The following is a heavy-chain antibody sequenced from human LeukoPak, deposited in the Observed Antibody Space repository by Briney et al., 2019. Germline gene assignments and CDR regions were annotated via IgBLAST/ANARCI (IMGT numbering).Heavy chain of an antibody. CDR1: GFTFSNGW. CDR3: ATDYYYDSPGLFDY. CDR2: IKSKRDGGTT. J-gene: IGHJ4*02. D-gene: IGHD3-22*01. V-gene: IGHV3-15*01. Sequence: GGSLRLSCVGSGFTFSNGWMSWVRQTPGKGLEWVGRIKSKRDGGTTDYAAPVKGRFTISRDDSKSTLYLQMYSLRTDDTAIYYCATDYYYDSPGLFDYWGQGSLVTVSS.